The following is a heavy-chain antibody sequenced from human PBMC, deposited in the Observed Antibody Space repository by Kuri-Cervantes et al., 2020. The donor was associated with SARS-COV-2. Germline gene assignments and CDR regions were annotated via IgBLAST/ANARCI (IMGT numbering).Heavy chain of an antibody. D-gene: IGHD3-10*01. CDR3: AREGQDPGELLRWFDP. Sequence: SQTLSLTCAVYGGSFSGYYWSWIRQPPGKGLEWIGEINHSGSTNYNPSLKSRVTISVDTSKNQLSLKLSSVTAADTAVYYCAREGQDPGELLRWFDPWGQGTLVTVSS. V-gene: IGHV4-34*01. CDR1: GGSFSGYY. J-gene: IGHJ5*02. CDR2: INHSGST.